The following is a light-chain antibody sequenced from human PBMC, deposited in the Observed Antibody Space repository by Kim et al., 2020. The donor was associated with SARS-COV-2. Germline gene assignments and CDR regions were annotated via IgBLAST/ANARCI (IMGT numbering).Light chain of an antibody. J-gene: IGLJ3*02. CDR1: RSEVGDYHY. CDR2: EVK. CDR3: SSSAGSNNLV. Sequence: GQSVTISCSGIRSEVGDYHYVTWYKQHPGKAHAIIIYEVKYRPSGVPDRFSGSRSGKTASLTVSGLQADDEADYYCSSSAGSNNLVFGGGTQLTVL. V-gene: IGLV2-8*01.